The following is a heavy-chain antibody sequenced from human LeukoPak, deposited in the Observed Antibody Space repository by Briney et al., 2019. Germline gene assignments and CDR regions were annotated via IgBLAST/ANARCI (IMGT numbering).Heavy chain of an antibody. V-gene: IGHV4-34*01. CDR3: ARDSSSGWSYDAFDI. Sequence: SETLSLTCAVYGGSFSGYYWSWIRQPPGKGLEWIGEINHSGSTNYNPSLKSRVTISVDTSKNQFSLKMSSVTAADTALYYCARDSSSGWSYDAFDIWGQGTMVTVSS. CDR1: GGSFSGYY. CDR2: INHSGST. D-gene: IGHD6-19*01. J-gene: IGHJ3*02.